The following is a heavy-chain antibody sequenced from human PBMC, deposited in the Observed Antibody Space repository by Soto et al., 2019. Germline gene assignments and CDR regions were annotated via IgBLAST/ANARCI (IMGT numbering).Heavy chain of an antibody. V-gene: IGHV3-23*01. CDR2: ISGNGGLT. CDR1: GFTFSSYA. J-gene: IGHJ4*02. D-gene: IGHD3-22*01. Sequence: EVQLLESGGGLVQPGGSLRLSCAASGFTFSSYAMSCVRQAPGKGLEWIASISGNGGLTYYADSMKGRFTISRDNSRNTLFLQMNSLRADDAALYYCAKTLSYYYYDGSSYPHFDFWGQRTLVTVAS. CDR3: AKTLSYYYYDGSSYPHFDF.